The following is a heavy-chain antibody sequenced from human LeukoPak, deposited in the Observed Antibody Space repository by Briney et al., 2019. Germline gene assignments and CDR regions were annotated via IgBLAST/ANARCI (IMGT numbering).Heavy chain of an antibody. CDR2: IYYSGST. Sequence: PSETLSLTCTVSGGSISSSSYYWGWIRQPPGKGLEWIGSIYYSGSTYYNPSLKSRVTISIDTSKNQFSLKLSSVTAADTAVYYCARVSDFGFLDNNWFDPWGQGTLVTVSS. V-gene: IGHV4-39*07. CDR3: ARVSDFGFLDNNWFDP. CDR1: GGSISSSSYY. D-gene: IGHD3-3*01. J-gene: IGHJ5*02.